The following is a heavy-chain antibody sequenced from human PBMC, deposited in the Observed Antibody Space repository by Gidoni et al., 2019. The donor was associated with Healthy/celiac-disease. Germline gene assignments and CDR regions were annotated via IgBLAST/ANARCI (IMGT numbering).Heavy chain of an antibody. D-gene: IGHD1-20*01. CDR2: IIHILGIA. CDR1: GGTFSSYA. Sequence: QVQLVQSGAEVKKPGSSVKVSCKASGGTFSSYAISWVRQAPGQGLVWMGRIIHILGIANYAQKFQGRVTITADKSTSTAYMELSSLRSEDTAVYYCARDFGTNWSPFDYWGQGTLVTVSS. CDR3: ARDFGTNWSPFDY. V-gene: IGHV1-69*04. J-gene: IGHJ4*02.